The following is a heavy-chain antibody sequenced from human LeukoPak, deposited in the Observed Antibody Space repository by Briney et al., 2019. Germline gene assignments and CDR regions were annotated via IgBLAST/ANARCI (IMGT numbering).Heavy chain of an antibody. CDR3: ARDSETTPIHVLGY. Sequence: GGSLRLSCVVSGFIFTNYVVHWVRQAPGKGLEWVTLVSSDGGIKYYADSVKGRFSVSRDISKNTLYLQMNSLRVDDTAVYYCARDSETTPIHVLGYWGQGTLVTVSS. D-gene: IGHD2-15*01. V-gene: IGHV3-30-3*01. J-gene: IGHJ4*02. CDR2: VSSDGGIK. CDR1: GFIFTNYV.